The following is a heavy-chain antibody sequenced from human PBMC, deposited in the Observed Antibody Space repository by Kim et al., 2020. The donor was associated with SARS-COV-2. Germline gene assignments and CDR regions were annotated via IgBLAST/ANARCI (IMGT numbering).Heavy chain of an antibody. CDR3: ARELLVPYYYYYGLDV. Sequence: SETLSLTCTVSGGSISSSSYYWGWIRQPPGQGLEWIGSIYYSGSNYYNPSLKSRVTISVDTSKYQFSLKSSTATAAAAAEYYCARELLVPYYYYYGLDV. V-gene: IGHV4-39*01. J-gene: IGHJ6*01. D-gene: IGHD6-13*01. CDR1: GGSISSSSYY. CDR2: IYYSGSN.